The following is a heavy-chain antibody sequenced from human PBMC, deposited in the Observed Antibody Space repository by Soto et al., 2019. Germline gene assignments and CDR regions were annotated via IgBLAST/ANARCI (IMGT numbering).Heavy chain of an antibody. CDR2: ISAYSGNT. CDR1: GYTFTSYG. V-gene: IGHV1-18*01. J-gene: IGHJ4*02. Sequence: QVQLVQSGAEVKKPGASVKVSCKASGYTFTSYGISWVRQAPGQGLEWMGWISAYSGNTKYAQKLQGRVTMTTDTDTSTDYMELRSLRSDDTAVYYSAREPNCFDYWGQGTLVTVSS. CDR3: AREPNCFDY.